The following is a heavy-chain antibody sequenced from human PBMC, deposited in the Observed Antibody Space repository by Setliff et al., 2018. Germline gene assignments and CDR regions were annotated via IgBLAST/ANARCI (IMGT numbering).Heavy chain of an antibody. CDR2: IVVGSGNI. V-gene: IGHV1-58*01. CDR1: GFTFTSSA. J-gene: IGHJ6*02. D-gene: IGHD3-10*01. CDR3: ARGATMVRGVIIYYYYYGMDV. Sequence: SVKVSCKASGFTFTSSAVQWVRQARGQRLEWIGWIVVGSGNINYAQKFQGRLSITADESTSTAYMELSSLRSEDTAVYYCARGATMVRGVIIYYYYYGMDVWGQGTTVTVSS.